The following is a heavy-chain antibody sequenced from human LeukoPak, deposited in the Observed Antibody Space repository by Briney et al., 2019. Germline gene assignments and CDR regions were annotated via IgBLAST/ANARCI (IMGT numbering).Heavy chain of an antibody. V-gene: IGHV1-18*01. CDR1: GYTFTSYG. CDR2: ISAYNGNT. Sequence: ASVKVSCKASGYTFTSYGISWVRQAPGQGLEWMGWISAYNGNTNYAQKLQGRVTMTTDTSTSTAYMELSSLRSEDTAVYYCARDREIVVVPAAILNWNYYFDYWGQGTLVTVSS. J-gene: IGHJ4*02. D-gene: IGHD2-2*02. CDR3: ARDREIVVVPAAILNWNYYFDY.